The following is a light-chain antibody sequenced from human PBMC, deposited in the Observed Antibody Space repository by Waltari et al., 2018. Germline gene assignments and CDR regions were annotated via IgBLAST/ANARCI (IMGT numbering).Light chain of an antibody. CDR3: QQRRDWPLT. V-gene: IGKV3-11*01. CDR1: QSVTNY. J-gene: IGKJ4*01. CDR2: DTS. Sequence: DIALTQSPAILSLSPGERSSLSCRASQSVTNYLAWYQQKPGQAPRLLIYDTSNRATGIPARFSGSGFGTDFTLTISSLEPEDFAIYYCQQRRDWPLTFGGGTKVEIK.